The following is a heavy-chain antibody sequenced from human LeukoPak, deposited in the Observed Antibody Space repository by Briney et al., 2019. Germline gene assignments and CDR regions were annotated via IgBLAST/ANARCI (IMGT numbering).Heavy chain of an antibody. CDR1: GFIFSDHY. Sequence: GGSLRLSCAASGFIFSDHYMDWVRQAPGKGLEWVGRSRNKAKSYTTDYAASVKGRFTISRDDSKNSLYLQMNSLKSEDTAVYYCTRNNTYDYWGQGTLVTVSS. D-gene: IGHD2/OR15-2a*01. CDR3: TRNNTYDY. CDR2: SRNKAKSYTT. J-gene: IGHJ4*02. V-gene: IGHV3-72*01.